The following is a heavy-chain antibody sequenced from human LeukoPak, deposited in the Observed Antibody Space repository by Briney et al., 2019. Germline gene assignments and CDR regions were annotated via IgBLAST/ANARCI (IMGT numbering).Heavy chain of an antibody. CDR3: ARDSGGGGGAFDY. Sequence: ASVKVSCKASGGTFSRYAISWVRQAPGQGLEWMGIINPSGGSTSYAQKFQGRVTMTRDMSTSTVYMELSSLRSEDTAVYYCARDSGGGGGAFDYWGQGTLVTVSS. D-gene: IGHD3-16*01. CDR1: GGTFSRYA. J-gene: IGHJ4*02. V-gene: IGHV1-46*01. CDR2: INPSGGST.